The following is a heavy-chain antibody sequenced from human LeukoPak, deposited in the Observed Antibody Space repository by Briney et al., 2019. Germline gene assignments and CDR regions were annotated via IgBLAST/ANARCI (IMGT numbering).Heavy chain of an antibody. Sequence: TGGSLRLSCAASGFTFSSYAMSWVRQAPGKGLEWVSAISGSGGSTYYVDSGKGRFTISRDNYKNTLYLKMNSLRAEDTAVYYCAKGSDYDSSGYSPYFDYWGQGTLVTVSS. CDR1: GFTFSSYA. D-gene: IGHD3-22*01. J-gene: IGHJ4*02. CDR2: ISGSGGST. CDR3: AKGSDYDSSGYSPYFDY. V-gene: IGHV3-23*01.